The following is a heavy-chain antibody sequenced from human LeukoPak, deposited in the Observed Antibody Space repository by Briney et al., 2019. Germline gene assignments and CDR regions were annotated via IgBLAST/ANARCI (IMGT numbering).Heavy chain of an antibody. CDR2: IKKDGSER. D-gene: IGHD3-10*01. Sequence: GGSLRLSCAASGFTFSDYWMSWVRQAPGKGLEWVANIKKDGSERYYVDSVKCRFTISRDNAKNSLYLQMNSVRAEDSAVYYCTRTRPGVYLDYWGQGILVTVSS. CDR1: GFTFSDYW. J-gene: IGHJ4*02. V-gene: IGHV3-7*05. CDR3: TRTRPGVYLDY.